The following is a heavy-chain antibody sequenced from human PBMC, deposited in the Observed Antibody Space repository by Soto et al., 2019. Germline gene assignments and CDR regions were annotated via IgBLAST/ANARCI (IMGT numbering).Heavy chain of an antibody. V-gene: IGHV3-21*01. CDR2: IDYSSRYI. Sequence: PGWSLRLSCAASRFTFSSSSMTVFRKDPETGLEWVSSIDYSSRYIYYAGSVKGRFTVSRDNAKNSLYLQLNSLRVEDAAVYYCVRDGSGSYQRDYRFDYWGQGTLVTVSS. CDR1: RFTFSSSS. D-gene: IGHD1-26*01. CDR3: VRDGSGSYQRDYRFDY. J-gene: IGHJ4*02.